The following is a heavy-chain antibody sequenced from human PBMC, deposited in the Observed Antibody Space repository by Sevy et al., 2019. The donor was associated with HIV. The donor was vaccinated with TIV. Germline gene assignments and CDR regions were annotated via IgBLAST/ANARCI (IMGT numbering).Heavy chain of an antibody. V-gene: IGHV3-13*01. Sequence: GGSLILSCAASGFTFNNYDMYWVRQATGKGLEWVSAIGIAGDSFYPVSMKGRFTISRDNVNNSLYLQMNSLRAGDTAIYYCAKAQVSGGVRGHRYGMDVWGQGTTVTVSS. J-gene: IGHJ6*02. D-gene: IGHD1-1*01. CDR1: GFTFNNYD. CDR2: IGIAGDS. CDR3: AKAQVSGGVRGHRYGMDV.